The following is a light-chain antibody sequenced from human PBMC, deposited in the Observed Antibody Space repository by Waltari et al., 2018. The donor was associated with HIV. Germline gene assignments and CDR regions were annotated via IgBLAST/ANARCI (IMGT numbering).Light chain of an antibody. V-gene: IGKV1-12*01. CDR3: QQAYDFPPT. CDR2: AAS. CDR1: QDFATW. J-gene: IGKJ1*01. Sequence: DIQMTQFPSFVSASVGDRVTITCRASQDFATWLAWTQQRPGEAPRLLIYAASRLHDGVPSRFSGDGSDREFTLTIGSLQPEDFATYYCQQAYDFPPTFGQGTKVE.